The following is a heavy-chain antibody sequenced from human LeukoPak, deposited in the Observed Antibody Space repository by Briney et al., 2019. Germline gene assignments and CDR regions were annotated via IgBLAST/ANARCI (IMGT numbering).Heavy chain of an antibody. Sequence: ASVKVSCKASGYTFTSYGISWVRQAPAQGLESMGWISAYNGNTNYAQKLQGRVTMTTDTSTSTAYMELRSLRSGDTAVYYCARENVDIVATYYFDYWGQGTLVTVSS. CDR3: ARENVDIVATYYFDY. J-gene: IGHJ4*02. D-gene: IGHD5-12*01. V-gene: IGHV1-18*01. CDR2: ISAYNGNT. CDR1: GYTFTSYG.